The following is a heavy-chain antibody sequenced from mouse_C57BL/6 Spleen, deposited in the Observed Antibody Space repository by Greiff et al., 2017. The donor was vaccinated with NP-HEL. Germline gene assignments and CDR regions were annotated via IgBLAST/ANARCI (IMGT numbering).Heavy chain of an antibody. Sequence: QVQLQQSGPELVKPGASVKISCKASGYAFSSSWMNWVKQRPGKGLEWIGRIYPGDGDTNYNGKFKGKATLTADKSSSTAYMQLSSLTSEDSAVYFCARSGYYGSNFDYWGQGTTLTVSS. V-gene: IGHV1-82*01. J-gene: IGHJ2*01. CDR1: GYAFSSSW. CDR2: IYPGDGDT. CDR3: ARSGYYGSNFDY. D-gene: IGHD1-1*01.